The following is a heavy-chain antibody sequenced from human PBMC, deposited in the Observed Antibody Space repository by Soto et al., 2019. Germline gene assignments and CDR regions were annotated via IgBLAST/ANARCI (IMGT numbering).Heavy chain of an antibody. V-gene: IGHV3-23*01. CDR3: AKGRGGSGSLTPRVDF. CDR1: GFTFNNYA. J-gene: IGHJ4*02. CDR2: IRGGGDTT. Sequence: EVQLLESGGGLVQPGGSLRLSCAASGFTFNNYAMTWVRQAPGKGLEWVSAIRGGGDTTSYADSVKGRFTVSRDGSNNTLYLQMSSLRAEDTALYYCAKGRGGSGSLTPRVDFWGQGTLVTVSS. D-gene: IGHD3-10*01.